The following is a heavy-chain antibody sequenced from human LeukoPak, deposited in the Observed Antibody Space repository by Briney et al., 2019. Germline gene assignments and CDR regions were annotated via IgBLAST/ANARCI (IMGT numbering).Heavy chain of an antibody. CDR2: ISYDGSNK. Sequence: GGSLRLSCAASGFTFSSYAMHWVRQAPGKGLAWVAVISYDGSNKYYADSVKGRFTISRDNSKNTLYLQMNSLRAEDTAVYYCARDAWFDPWGQGTLVTVSS. CDR3: ARDAWFDP. CDR1: GFTFSSYA. J-gene: IGHJ5*02. V-gene: IGHV3-30-3*01.